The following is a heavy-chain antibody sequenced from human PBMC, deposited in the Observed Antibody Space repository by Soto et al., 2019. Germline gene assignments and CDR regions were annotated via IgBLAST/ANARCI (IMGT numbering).Heavy chain of an antibody. V-gene: IGHV3-23*01. CDR3: AKDYDYGDSLPFDY. CDR2: IIGIGDTA. Sequence: EVQLLEAGGGLVQPGGTLRLSCAASGFSFRDYGMSWVRQAPGKGLEWLSAIIGIGDTAYYADSVRGRFTISRDNSKNTLYLQVNDLGADDTAIYYCAKDYDYGDSLPFDYWGQGSLVTVSS. D-gene: IGHD4-17*01. CDR1: GFSFRDYG. J-gene: IGHJ4*02.